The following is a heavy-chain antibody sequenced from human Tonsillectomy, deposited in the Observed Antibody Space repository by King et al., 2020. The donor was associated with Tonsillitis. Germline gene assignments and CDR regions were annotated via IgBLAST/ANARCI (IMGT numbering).Heavy chain of an antibody. D-gene: IGHD3-9*01. J-gene: IGHJ4*02. V-gene: IGHV3-23*04. CDR2: ISGSGGIT. Sequence: VQLVESGGGLVQPGGSLRLSCAASGFTFSSYAMSWVRQAPGKGLEWVSAISGSGGITDYADSVKGRVTISRDNSKNTLYLQMNSLRAEDTAVYYCAKASSNYDILTGYYYFDYWGQGTLVTVSS. CDR1: GFTFSSYA. CDR3: AKASSNYDILTGYYYFDY.